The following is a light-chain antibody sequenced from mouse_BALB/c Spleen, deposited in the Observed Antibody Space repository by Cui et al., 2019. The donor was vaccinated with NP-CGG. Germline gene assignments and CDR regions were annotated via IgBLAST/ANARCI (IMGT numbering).Light chain of an antibody. CDR3: ALWYSNHWV. V-gene: IGLV1*01. CDR2: GTN. CDR1: TGAVITSNY. Sequence: QAVVTQESALTTSPGETVTLTCRSSTGAVITSNYANWVQEKPDHLFTGLIGGTNNRAPGVPARFPGSLIGDKAALTITGAQTEDEAIYFCALWYSNHWVFGGGTKLTVL. J-gene: IGLJ1*01.